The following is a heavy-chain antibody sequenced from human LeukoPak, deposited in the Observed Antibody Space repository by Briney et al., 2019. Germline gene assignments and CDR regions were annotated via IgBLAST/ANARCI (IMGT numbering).Heavy chain of an antibody. CDR3: ARERRWELLGGMDV. J-gene: IGHJ6*02. Sequence: ASVKVSCKASGYTFTSYDINWVRQATGQGLEWMGWMNPNSGNTGYAQKFQGRVTMTRNTSISTAYMELSSLRSEDTAVYYCARERRWELLGGMDVWGQGTTVTASS. D-gene: IGHD1-26*01. V-gene: IGHV1-8*01. CDR1: GYTFTSYD. CDR2: MNPNSGNT.